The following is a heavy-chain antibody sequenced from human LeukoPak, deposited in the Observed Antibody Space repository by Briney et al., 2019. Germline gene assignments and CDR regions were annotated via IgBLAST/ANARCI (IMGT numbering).Heavy chain of an antibody. CDR1: GGSISSSNW. Sequence: SGILSPNWAVAGGSISSSNWWSGVRQPQGKGREWIGEIYHSGSTNYNPSLKSRVTISVDKSKNQFSLKLSSVTAADTAVYYCARRVSMIVVAFDIWGQGTMVTVSS. D-gene: IGHD3-22*01. CDR3: ARRVSMIVVAFDI. CDR2: IYHSGST. V-gene: IGHV4-4*02. J-gene: IGHJ3*02.